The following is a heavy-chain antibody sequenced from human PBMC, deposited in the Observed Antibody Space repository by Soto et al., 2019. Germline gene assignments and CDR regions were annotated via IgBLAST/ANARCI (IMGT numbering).Heavy chain of an antibody. CDR1: GYTFTSYD. D-gene: IGHD6-6*01. J-gene: IGHJ6*02. V-gene: IGHV1-8*01. Sequence: ASVKVSCKASGYTFTSYDINWVRQATGQGLEWMGWMNPNSGNTGYAQKFQGRVTMTRNTPISTAYMELSSLRSEDTAVYYCAREGLSIYSSSSMFYYGMDVWGQGTTVTVSS. CDR3: AREGLSIYSSSSMFYYGMDV. CDR2: MNPNSGNT.